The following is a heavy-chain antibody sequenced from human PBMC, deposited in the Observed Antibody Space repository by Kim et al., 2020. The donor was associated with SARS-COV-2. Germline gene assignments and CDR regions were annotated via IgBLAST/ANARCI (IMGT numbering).Heavy chain of an antibody. J-gene: IGHJ6*02. V-gene: IGHV1-18*01. Sequence: ASVKVSCKASGYTFTSYGISWVRQAPGQGLEWMGWISAYNGNTNYAQKLQGRVTMTTDTSTSTAYMELRSLRSDDTAVYYCASGPRIAAAGTWGKSHYYYGMDVWGQGTTVTVSS. D-gene: IGHD6-13*01. CDR2: ISAYNGNT. CDR1: GYTFTSYG. CDR3: ASGPRIAAAGTWGKSHYYYGMDV.